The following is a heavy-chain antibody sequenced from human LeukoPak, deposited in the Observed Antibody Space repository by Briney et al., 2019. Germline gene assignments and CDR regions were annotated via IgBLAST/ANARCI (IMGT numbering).Heavy chain of an antibody. Sequence: GGSLRLSCAASGFTFSSYGMHWVRQAPGKGLEWVAFIRYDGSNKYYADSVKGRFTISRDNSKNTPYLQMNSLRAEDTAVYYCAKLYDYVWGSYRSYDAFDIWGQGTMVTVSS. CDR1: GFTFSSYG. D-gene: IGHD3-16*02. V-gene: IGHV3-30*02. J-gene: IGHJ3*02. CDR2: IRYDGSNK. CDR3: AKLYDYVWGSYRSYDAFDI.